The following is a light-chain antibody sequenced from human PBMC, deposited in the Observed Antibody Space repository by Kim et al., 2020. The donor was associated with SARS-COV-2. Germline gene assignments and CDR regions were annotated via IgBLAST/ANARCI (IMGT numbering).Light chain of an antibody. Sequence: GQSITISCTVTSGDIVASKFVSWYQQHPGKAPNLLIYDVSKRPSGLSDRFSASKSGNTASLTISGLQAEDEADYYCSSFTTSISYVFGTGTKVTVL. V-gene: IGLV2-14*03. CDR2: DVS. CDR3: SSFTTSISYV. J-gene: IGLJ1*01. CDR1: SGDIVASKF.